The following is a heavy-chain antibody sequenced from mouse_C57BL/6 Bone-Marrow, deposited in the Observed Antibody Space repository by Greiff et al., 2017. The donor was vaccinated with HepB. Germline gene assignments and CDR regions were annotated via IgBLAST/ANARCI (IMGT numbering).Heavy chain of an antibody. D-gene: IGHD2-1*01. CDR2: IWWDDDK. J-gene: IGHJ4*01. V-gene: IGHV8-8*01. Sequence: QVTLKESGPGILQPSQTLSLTCSFSGFSLSTFGMGVGWIRQPSGKGLEWLAHIWWDDDKYYNPALKSRLTISKDTSKNQVVLKIANVDTADTATYYCARIQIIYYGNYDAMDYWGQGTSVTVSS. CDR1: GFSLSTFGMG. CDR3: ARIQIIYYGNYDAMDY.